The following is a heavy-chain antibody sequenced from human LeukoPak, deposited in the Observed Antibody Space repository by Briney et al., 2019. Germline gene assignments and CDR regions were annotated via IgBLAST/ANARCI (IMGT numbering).Heavy chain of an antibody. CDR1: GGSISSYY. Sequence: SETLSLTCTVSGGSISSYYWSWIRQPAGKGLEWIGRIYTSGSTNYNPSLKSRVTMSIDTSKNQFSLKLSSVTAADTAVYYCAIVATIGGLDYWGQGTLVTVSS. V-gene: IGHV4-4*07. J-gene: IGHJ4*02. D-gene: IGHD5-12*01. CDR2: IYTSGST. CDR3: AIVATIGGLDY.